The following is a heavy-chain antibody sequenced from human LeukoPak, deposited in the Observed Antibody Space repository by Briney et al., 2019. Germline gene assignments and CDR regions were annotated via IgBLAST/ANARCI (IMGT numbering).Heavy chain of an antibody. CDR1: GGSFSGYY. J-gene: IGHJ4*02. CDR3: ASYRGGNFDY. D-gene: IGHD3-16*01. CDR2: INHSGST. V-gene: IGHV4-34*01. Sequence: PSETLSLTCAVYGGSFSGYYWSWIRQPPGKGLEWIGEINHSGSTNYNPSLKSRVTISVDTSKNQFSLKLSSVTAADTAVYYCASYRGGNFDYWGQGTLVTVSS.